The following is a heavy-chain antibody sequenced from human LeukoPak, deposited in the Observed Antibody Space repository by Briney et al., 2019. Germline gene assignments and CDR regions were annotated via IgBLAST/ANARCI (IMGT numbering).Heavy chain of an antibody. CDR3: AKEDIVLMVYAIGWFDY. CDR1: GFTFSSHG. V-gene: IGHV3-30*18. J-gene: IGHJ4*02. Sequence: PGGSLRLSCAASGFTFSSHGIHWVRQAPGKGLEWVAAISYDGSNKNYADSVKGRFTISRDNSKNTLYLQMNSLRAEDTAVYYCAKEDIVLMVYAIGWFDYWGQGTLVTVSS. D-gene: IGHD2-8*01. CDR2: ISYDGSNK.